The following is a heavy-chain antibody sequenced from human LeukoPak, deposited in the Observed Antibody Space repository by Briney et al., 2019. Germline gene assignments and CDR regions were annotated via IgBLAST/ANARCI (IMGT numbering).Heavy chain of an antibody. CDR2: INPNSGGT. CDR3: ARLKDHFDY. CDR1: GYTFTDYY. J-gene: IGHJ4*02. Sequence: ASVRVSCKASGYTFTDYYMHWVRQAPGQGLEWMGWINPNSGGTNNAQKFQGRVTMTRDTSISTAYMELSWLRSDDTAVYYCARLKDHFDYWGQGTPVTVSS. V-gene: IGHV1-2*02.